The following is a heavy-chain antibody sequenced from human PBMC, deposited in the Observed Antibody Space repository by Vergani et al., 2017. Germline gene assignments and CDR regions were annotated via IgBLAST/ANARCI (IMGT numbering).Heavy chain of an antibody. CDR2: INAGNGNT. CDR1: GYTFTSYA. J-gene: IGHJ4*02. D-gene: IGHD2-2*01. V-gene: IGHV1-3*01. Sequence: QVQLVQSGAEVKKPGASVKVSCKASGYTFTSYAMHWVRQAPGQRLEWMGWINAGNGNTKYSQKFQGRVTITRDTSARTAYMELSSLRSEDTAVYYCARSVVGYCSSTSCSAYDYWGQGTLVTVSS. CDR3: ARSVVGYCSSTSCSAYDY.